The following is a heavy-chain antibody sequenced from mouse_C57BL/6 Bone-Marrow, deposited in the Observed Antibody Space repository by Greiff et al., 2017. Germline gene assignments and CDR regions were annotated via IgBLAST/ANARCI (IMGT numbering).Heavy chain of an antibody. D-gene: IGHD2-3*01. V-gene: IGHV14-4*01. Sequence: EVQLQQSGAELVRPGASVQLSCTASGFNIKDDYMHWVKQRPEQGLEWIGWIDPENGDTEYASKFQGKATITADTSSNTAYLQLSSLTSEDTAVYYCTTRLLRPFAYWGQGTLVTVSA. CDR3: TTRLLRPFAY. CDR2: IDPENGDT. J-gene: IGHJ3*01. CDR1: GFNIKDDY.